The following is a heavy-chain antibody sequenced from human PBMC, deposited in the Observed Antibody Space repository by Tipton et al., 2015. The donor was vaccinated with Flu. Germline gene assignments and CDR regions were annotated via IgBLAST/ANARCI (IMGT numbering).Heavy chain of an antibody. Sequence: TLSLTCAVSGYSISSGYYWGWIRQPPGKGLEWIGSIYYSGSTYYNPSLQSRLSISVDSSKNQLSLKLTSVTAADTAVYYCARARAPYYYYAMDVWGQGATVTVS. CDR3: ARARAPYYYYAMDV. J-gene: IGHJ6*02. CDR1: GYSISSGYY. V-gene: IGHV4-38-2*01. D-gene: IGHD3-10*01. CDR2: IYYSGST.